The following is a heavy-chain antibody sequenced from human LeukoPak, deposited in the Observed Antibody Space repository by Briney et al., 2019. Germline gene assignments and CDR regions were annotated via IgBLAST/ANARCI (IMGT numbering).Heavy chain of an antibody. D-gene: IGHD1-14*01. CDR2: IYYSGST. V-gene: IGHV4-34*01. Sequence: SETLSLTCAVYGGSFSGYYWGWIRQPPGKGLEWIGSIYYSGSTYYNPSLKSRVIISVDTSKNQFSLRLTSVTAADTAVYYCARTTSGHAFDIWGQGTMVTVSS. CDR1: GGSFSGYY. CDR3: ARTTSGHAFDI. J-gene: IGHJ3*02.